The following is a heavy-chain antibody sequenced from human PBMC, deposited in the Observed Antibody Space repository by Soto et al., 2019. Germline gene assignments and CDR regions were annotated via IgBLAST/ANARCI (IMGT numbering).Heavy chain of an antibody. Sequence: PVGSLRLSCAASGFTFNNYAMTWVRQAPGKGLEWVSAISAVDPSTYYTNSVKGRFTISRDNSKNTLFLQMNNLRVEDSAIYYCVKFQRSAFSPLDYWGQGTPATVSS. CDR1: GFTFNNYA. CDR2: ISAVDPST. J-gene: IGHJ4*02. CDR3: VKFQRSAFSPLDY. D-gene: IGHD3-3*02. V-gene: IGHV3-23*01.